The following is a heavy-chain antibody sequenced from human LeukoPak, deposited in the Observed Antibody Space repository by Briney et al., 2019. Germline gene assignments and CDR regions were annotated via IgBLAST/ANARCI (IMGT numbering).Heavy chain of an antibody. Sequence: GGSLRLSCATSGFSFNKYGMHWVRQAPGKGLEWVAVISYDGSNKYYADSVKGRFTISRDNSKNTLYLQMNSLRAEDTAVYYCARSPSYSSSYQFDHYFDYWGQGTLVTVSS. V-gene: IGHV3-30*19. J-gene: IGHJ4*02. D-gene: IGHD6-6*01. CDR1: GFSFNKYG. CDR2: ISYDGSNK. CDR3: ARSPSYSSSYQFDHYFDY.